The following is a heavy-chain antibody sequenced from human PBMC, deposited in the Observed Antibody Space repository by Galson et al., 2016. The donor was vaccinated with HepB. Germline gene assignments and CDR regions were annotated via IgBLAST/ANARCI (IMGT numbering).Heavy chain of an antibody. Sequence: CAISGDSVSSKSAAWNWIRHSPSRGLEWLGRTYYRSKWYNDYALSVKSRITINPDTSKNQFSLQLNSVTPEDTAVYYCARVRSGYSGYANPYYYGMDVWSQGTTVTVAS. J-gene: IGHJ6*02. CDR2: TYYRSKWYN. V-gene: IGHV6-1*01. CDR3: ARVRSGYSGYANPYYYGMDV. CDR1: GDSVSSKSAA. D-gene: IGHD5-12*01.